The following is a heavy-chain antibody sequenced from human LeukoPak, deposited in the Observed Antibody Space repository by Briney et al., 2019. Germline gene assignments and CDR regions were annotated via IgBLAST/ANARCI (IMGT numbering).Heavy chain of an antibody. CDR1: GGSISSSSYY. V-gene: IGHV4-39*07. CDR2: IYYSGST. CDR3: ARDRFRSSFDY. J-gene: IGHJ4*02. D-gene: IGHD3-3*01. Sequence: PSETLSLTCTVSGGSISSSSYYWGWIRQPPGKGLEWIGSIYYSGSTYYNPSLKSRVTISIDTSKNQFSLKLSSVTAADTAVYYCARDRFRSSFDYWGQGSLVAVSS.